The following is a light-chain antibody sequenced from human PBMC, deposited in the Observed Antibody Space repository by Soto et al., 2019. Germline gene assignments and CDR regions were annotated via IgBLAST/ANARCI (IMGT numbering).Light chain of an antibody. CDR1: QIISNH. CDR2: AAS. J-gene: IGKJ1*01. Sequence: DIQMTQSPSSLSASVEDMVIITCRASQIISNHLNWYQQKPGKAPKLLIFAASSLQSGVPSRFSGSRSGPYFTLTFSSLQPEDFATYYCQQSYSSPPTFGQGTKVDIK. CDR3: QQSYSSPPT. V-gene: IGKV1-39*01.